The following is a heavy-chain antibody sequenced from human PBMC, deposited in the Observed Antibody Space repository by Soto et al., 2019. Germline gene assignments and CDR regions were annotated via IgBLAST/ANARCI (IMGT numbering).Heavy chain of an antibody. Sequence: EVQLVESGGGLVQPGRSLRLSCAASGFTFDDYAMHWVRQAPGKGLEWVSGISWNSGSIGYADSVKGRFTISRDNAKNSLYLQMNSLRAEDTALYYCAKVDCSGGSCSFDYCGQGTLVTVSS. CDR3: AKVDCSGGSCSFDY. CDR2: ISWNSGSI. D-gene: IGHD2-15*01. V-gene: IGHV3-9*01. CDR1: GFTFDDYA. J-gene: IGHJ4*02.